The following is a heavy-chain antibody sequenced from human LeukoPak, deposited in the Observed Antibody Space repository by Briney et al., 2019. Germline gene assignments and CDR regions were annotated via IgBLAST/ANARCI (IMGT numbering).Heavy chain of an antibody. V-gene: IGHV4-34*01. D-gene: IGHD3-22*01. J-gene: IGHJ4*02. CDR1: GGSFSAYY. Sequence: PSETLSLTCAVYGGSFSAYYWSWIRQPPGKGLEWIGEINHSGSTNYNPSLKSRVAISVDTSRNQFSLRLSSVTAADTAVYYRARGQRITMTYWGQGTLVTVSS. CDR2: INHSGST. CDR3: ARGQRITMTY.